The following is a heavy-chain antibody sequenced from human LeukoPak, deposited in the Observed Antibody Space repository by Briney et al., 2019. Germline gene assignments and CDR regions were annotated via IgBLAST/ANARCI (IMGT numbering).Heavy chain of an antibody. CDR3: AKDRSPYYYDSSGYSWFDP. Sequence: GGSLRLSCAASGSTFSSYAMSWVRQAPGKGLEWVSAISGSGGSTYYADSVKGRFTISRDNSKNTLYLQINSLRAEDTAVYYCAKDRSPYYYDSSGYSWFDPWGQGTLVTVSS. D-gene: IGHD3-22*01. V-gene: IGHV3-23*01. CDR2: ISGSGGST. CDR1: GSTFSSYA. J-gene: IGHJ5*02.